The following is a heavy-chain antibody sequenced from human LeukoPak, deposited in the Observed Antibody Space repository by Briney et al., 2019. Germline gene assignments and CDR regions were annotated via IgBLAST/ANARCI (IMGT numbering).Heavy chain of an antibody. CDR3: ARETKMYQLLDPDAFDM. CDR1: GYTFTSYG. J-gene: IGHJ3*02. CDR2: ISAYNGNT. Sequence: GASVKVSCKASGYTFTSYGISWVRQAPGQGLEWMGRISAYNGNTVYAQNLQGRVTMTTDTSTSTAYMELRSLRSDDTAVYYCARETKMYQLLDPDAFDMWGQGTMVTASS. V-gene: IGHV1-18*01. D-gene: IGHD2-2*02.